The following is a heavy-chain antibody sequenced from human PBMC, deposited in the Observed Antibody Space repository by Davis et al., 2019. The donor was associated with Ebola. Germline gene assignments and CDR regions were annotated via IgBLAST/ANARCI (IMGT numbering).Heavy chain of an antibody. D-gene: IGHD7-27*01. CDR3: AKGGPNWGTWYFDY. Sequence: PGGSLRLSCTASGFTFSSHAMSWVRQAPGKGLEWVSAISGSGGSTYYADSVKGRFTISRDNSKNTLYLQMNSLRAEDTAVYYCAKGGPNWGTWYFDYWGQGTLVTVSS. V-gene: IGHV3-23*01. CDR1: GFTFSSHA. J-gene: IGHJ4*02. CDR2: ISGSGGST.